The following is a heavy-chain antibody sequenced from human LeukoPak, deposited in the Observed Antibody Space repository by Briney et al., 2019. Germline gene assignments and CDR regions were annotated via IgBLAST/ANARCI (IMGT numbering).Heavy chain of an antibody. Sequence: SETLSLTCTVSGGSISSYYWSRIRQPPGKGLEWIGYIYYSGSTNYNPSLKSRVTISVDTSKNQFSLKLSSVTAADTAVYYCARRFHSSGPYFDYWGQGTLVTVSS. J-gene: IGHJ4*02. D-gene: IGHD3-22*01. CDR2: IYYSGST. CDR1: GGSISSYY. V-gene: IGHV4-59*08. CDR3: ARRFHSSGPYFDY.